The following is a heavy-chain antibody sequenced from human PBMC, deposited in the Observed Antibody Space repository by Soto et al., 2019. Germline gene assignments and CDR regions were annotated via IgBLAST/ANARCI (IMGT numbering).Heavy chain of an antibody. Sequence: QVQLVQSGAEVKKPVSSVMVSCKASGGTFNTFSISWVRQAPGQGLEWVGSFIPVFQTGDYSEKFQDRVTLAADESSGTAYMELRSLRSEDTAVYYCAVRIPAEGTFDFWGQGTPITVSS. CDR3: AVRIPAEGTFDF. D-gene: IGHD6-13*01. CDR1: GGTFNTFS. CDR2: FIPVFQTG. V-gene: IGHV1-69*18. J-gene: IGHJ4*02.